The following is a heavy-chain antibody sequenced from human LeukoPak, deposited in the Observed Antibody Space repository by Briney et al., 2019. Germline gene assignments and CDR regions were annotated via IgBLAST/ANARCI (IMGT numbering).Heavy chain of an antibody. V-gene: IGHV3-48*03. CDR2: ISSSGSTI. D-gene: IGHD3-10*02. CDR3: AELGITMIGGV. Sequence: GGSLRLSCAASGFTFSSYELNWVRQAPGKGREGVSYISSSGSTIYYADSVKGRFTISRDNAKNSLYLQMNSLRAEDTAVYYCAELGITMIGGVWGKGTTVTISS. CDR1: GFTFSSYE. J-gene: IGHJ6*04.